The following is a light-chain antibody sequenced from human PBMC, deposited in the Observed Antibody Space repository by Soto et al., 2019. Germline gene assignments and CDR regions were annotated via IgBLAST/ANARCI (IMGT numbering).Light chain of an antibody. J-gene: IGKJ1*01. CDR3: QQTYSSPPT. CDR1: QIITTY. CDR2: AAS. Sequence: DIQMTQSPSSLSASVGDRVTITCRASQIITTYLNWYQQKAGFAPKLLIYAASSLQSGVPSRFSGSGSGTDFTLTISSLQPEEFATYFCQQTYSSPPTFGQGTKVDIK. V-gene: IGKV1-39*01.